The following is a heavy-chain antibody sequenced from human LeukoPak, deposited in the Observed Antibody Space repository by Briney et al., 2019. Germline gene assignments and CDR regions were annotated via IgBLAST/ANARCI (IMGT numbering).Heavy chain of an antibody. CDR3: ARYRGYSSSWYTSAGYYYYMDV. CDR1: GFTFSSYQ. CDR2: ISNSGDTI. J-gene: IGHJ6*03. Sequence: GGSLRLSCAASGFTFSSYQMNWVRQAPGKGLEWVSYISNSGDTIYYADSVKDRFTISRDNAKNSLYLQMNSLRAEDTAVYYCARYRGYSSSWYTSAGYYYYMDVWGKGTTVTVSS. V-gene: IGHV3-48*03. D-gene: IGHD6-13*01.